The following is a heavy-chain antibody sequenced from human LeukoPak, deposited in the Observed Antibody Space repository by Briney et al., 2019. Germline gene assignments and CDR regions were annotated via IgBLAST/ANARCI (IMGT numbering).Heavy chain of an antibody. CDR3: ARAYGSGREFDI. Sequence: SETLSLTCAVYGGSFSGYYWSWIRQPPGKGLEWIGEINHSGSTNYNPSLKSRVTISVDTSKNQFSLKLSSVTAADTAVYYCARAYGSGREFDIWGQGTMVTVSS. D-gene: IGHD3-10*01. CDR1: GGSFSGYY. V-gene: IGHV4-34*01. CDR2: INHSGST. J-gene: IGHJ3*02.